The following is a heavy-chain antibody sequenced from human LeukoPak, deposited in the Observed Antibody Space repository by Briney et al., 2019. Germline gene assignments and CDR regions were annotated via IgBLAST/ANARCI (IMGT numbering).Heavy chain of an antibody. V-gene: IGHV3-9*01. Sequence: GGSLRLSCAASGSTFDDYAMHWVRQAPGKGLEWVSGISWNSGSIGYADSVKGRFTISRDNAKNSLYLQMNSLRAEDTALYYCAKDRALYSSYYFDYWGQGTLVTVSS. CDR1: GSTFDDYA. CDR3: AKDRALYSSYYFDY. D-gene: IGHD6-6*01. J-gene: IGHJ4*02. CDR2: ISWNSGSI.